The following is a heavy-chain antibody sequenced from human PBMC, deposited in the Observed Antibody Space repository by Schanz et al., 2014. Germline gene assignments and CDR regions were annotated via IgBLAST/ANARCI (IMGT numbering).Heavy chain of an antibody. D-gene: IGHD3-9*01. Sequence: QGQLVESGGGVVQPGRSLRLSCAASGFTFSSYAMHWVRQAPGKGLEWVAVMSYDGVNTYYADSVKGRFIISRDNSKNTLYLQVNSLRAEDTAVYYCAKHVRSLTGNDYWGQGTLXTVSS. CDR1: GFTFSSYA. CDR2: MSYDGVNT. J-gene: IGHJ4*02. CDR3: AKHVRSLTGNDY. V-gene: IGHV3-30-3*02.